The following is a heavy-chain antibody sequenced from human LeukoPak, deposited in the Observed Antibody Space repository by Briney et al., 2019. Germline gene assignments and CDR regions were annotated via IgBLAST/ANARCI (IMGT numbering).Heavy chain of an antibody. J-gene: IGHJ4*02. V-gene: IGHV1-2*02. CDR1: GYTFTGYY. CDR2: INPNSGGT. Sequence: ASVKVSCKASGYTFTGYYMHWVRQAPGQGLEWMGWINPNSGGTNYAQKFQGRVTMTRDTSISTAYMELSRLRSDDTAVYYCARDVGSSSWYSAFDYWGQGTLVTVSS. CDR3: ARDVGSSSWYSAFDY. D-gene: IGHD6-13*01.